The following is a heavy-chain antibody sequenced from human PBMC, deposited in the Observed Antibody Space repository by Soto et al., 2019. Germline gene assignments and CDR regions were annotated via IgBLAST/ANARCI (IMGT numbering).Heavy chain of an antibody. D-gene: IGHD2-15*01. J-gene: IGHJ6*02. CDR2: IIPILGIA. Sequence: QVQLVQSGAEVKKPGSSVKVSCKASGGTFSSYTIGWVRQAPGQGLEWMGRIIPILGIANYAQKFQGRVTITADKSTSTAYMELSSLRSEDTAVYYCARDILFYGMDVWGQGTTVTVSS. CDR1: GGTFSSYT. V-gene: IGHV1-69*08. CDR3: ARDILFYGMDV.